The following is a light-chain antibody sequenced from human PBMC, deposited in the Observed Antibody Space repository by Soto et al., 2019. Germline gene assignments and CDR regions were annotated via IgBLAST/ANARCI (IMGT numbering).Light chain of an antibody. CDR1: QSVRSY. CDR3: QQRANWPAT. J-gene: IGKJ5*01. Sequence: EIVLAQSPATLSLSPGERVTLTCRASQSVRSYLAWYQQKPGQAPRLLIYDASNRATGIPARFSCSGSGTDFTLTISSLEPEDFAVYYCQQRANWPATFGQGTRLEIK. CDR2: DAS. V-gene: IGKV3-11*01.